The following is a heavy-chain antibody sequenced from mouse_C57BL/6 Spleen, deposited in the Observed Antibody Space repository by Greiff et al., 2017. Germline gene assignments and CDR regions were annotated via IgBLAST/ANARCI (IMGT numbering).Heavy chain of an antibody. CDR1: GYTFTSYW. Sequence: QVQLQQPGAELVRPGTSVKLSCKASGYTFTSYWMHWVKQRPGQGLEWIGVIDPSDSYTNYNQKFKGKATLTVDTSSSTAYMQLSSLTSEDSAVYYCARWDYGSNPYAMDYWGQGTSVTVSS. V-gene: IGHV1-59*01. D-gene: IGHD1-1*01. CDR3: ARWDYGSNPYAMDY. CDR2: IDPSDSYT. J-gene: IGHJ4*01.